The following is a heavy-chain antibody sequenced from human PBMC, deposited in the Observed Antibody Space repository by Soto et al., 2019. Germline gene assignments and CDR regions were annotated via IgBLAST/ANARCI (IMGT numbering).Heavy chain of an antibody. CDR1: GFTFSSYA. D-gene: IGHD3-10*01. J-gene: IGHJ6*02. CDR2: ISGSGGST. Sequence: GGSLRLSCAASGFTFSSYAMSWVRQAPGKGLEWVSAISGSGGSTYYADSVKGRFTIFRDNSKNTLYLQMNSLRAEDTAVYYCANRITMVRGVVYYYGMDVWGQGTTVTVSS. V-gene: IGHV3-23*01. CDR3: ANRITMVRGVVYYYGMDV.